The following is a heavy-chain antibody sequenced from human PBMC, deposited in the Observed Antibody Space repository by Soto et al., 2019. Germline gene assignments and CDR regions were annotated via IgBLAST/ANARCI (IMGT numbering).Heavy chain of an antibody. V-gene: IGHV4-59*02. CDR1: DGSVSSYY. CDR3: ARAYSSTGSEYFQH. CDR2: IYYSGST. D-gene: IGHD6-13*01. J-gene: IGHJ1*01. Sequence: PSESLSLTGAVGDGSVSSYYWSWIRQPPGKGLEWIGYIYYSGSTNYNPSLKSRVTISVDTSKNQFSLKLSSVTAADTAVYYCARAYSSTGSEYFQHWGQGTLVTVSS.